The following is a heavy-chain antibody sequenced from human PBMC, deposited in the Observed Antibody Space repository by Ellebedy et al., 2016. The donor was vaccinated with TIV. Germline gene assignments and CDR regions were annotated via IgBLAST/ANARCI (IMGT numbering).Heavy chain of an antibody. Sequence: PGGSLRLSCAASGFTFSDYYMSWIRQAPGKGLEWVSYISSSGSTIYYADSVKGRFTISRDNAKNSLYLQMNSLRAEDTAVYYCASSRYHYYLGNTIFAYWGQGALVTVSS. J-gene: IGHJ4*02. V-gene: IGHV3-11*01. CDR2: ISSSGSTI. CDR1: GFTFSDYY. CDR3: ASSRYHYYLGNTIFAY. D-gene: IGHD3-10*01.